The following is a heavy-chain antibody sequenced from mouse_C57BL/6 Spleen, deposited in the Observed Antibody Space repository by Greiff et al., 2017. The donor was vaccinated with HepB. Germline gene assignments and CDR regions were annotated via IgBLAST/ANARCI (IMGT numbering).Heavy chain of an antibody. D-gene: IGHD2-4*01. Sequence: EVKLQESGPGLVKPSQSLSLTCSVTGYSITSGYYWNWIRQFPGNKLEWMGYISYDGSNNYNPSLKNRISITRDTSKNQFFLKLNSVTTEDTATYYCAREGDAYDYDAVYYAMDYWGQGTSVTVSS. V-gene: IGHV3-6*01. CDR2: ISYDGSN. CDR1: GYSITSGYY. J-gene: IGHJ4*01. CDR3: AREGDAYDYDAVYYAMDY.